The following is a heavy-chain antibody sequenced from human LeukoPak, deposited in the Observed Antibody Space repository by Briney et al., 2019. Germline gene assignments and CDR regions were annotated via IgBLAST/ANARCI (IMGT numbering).Heavy chain of an antibody. CDR3: ARREIAVAGIAGGFSPQIDY. V-gene: IGHV4-34*01. J-gene: IGHJ4*02. CDR2: INHSGST. Sequence: SETLSLTCTVSGGSISSYYWSWIRQPPGKGLEWIGEINHSGSTNYNPSLKSRVTISVDTSKNQFSLKLSSVTAADTAVYYCARREIAVAGIAGGFSPQIDYWGQGTLVTVSS. D-gene: IGHD6-19*01. CDR1: GGSISSYY.